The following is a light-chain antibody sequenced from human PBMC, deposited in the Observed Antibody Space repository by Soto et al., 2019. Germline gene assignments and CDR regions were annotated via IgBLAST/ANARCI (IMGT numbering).Light chain of an antibody. CDR1: SSDVGGYNY. CDR2: EVS. V-gene: IGLV2-14*01. J-gene: IGLJ1*01. CDR3: SSYTTSNTPLYV. Sequence: QSALTQPASVSGSPGQSITISCTGTSSDVGGYNYVSWYQQHPDKAPKLMIYEVSNRPSGVSNRFSGSKSGNTASLTISGLQAEDEANYYCSSYTTSNTPLYVFGTGTKLTVL.